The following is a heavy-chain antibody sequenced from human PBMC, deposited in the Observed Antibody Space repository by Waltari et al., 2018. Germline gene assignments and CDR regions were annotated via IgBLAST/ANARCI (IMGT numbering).Heavy chain of an antibody. V-gene: IGHV3-33*08. J-gene: IGHJ4*02. Sequence: QVQLVESGGGVVQPGRSLRLSCAASGFTFSSYGMHWVRQAPGKGLEWVAVIWYDGSNKYYADSVKGRFTISRDNSKNTLYLQMNSLRAEDTAVYYCAREWGMVRGVIKGPIDYWGQGTLVTVSS. CDR1: GFTFSSYG. D-gene: IGHD3-10*01. CDR3: AREWGMVRGVIKGPIDY. CDR2: IWYDGSNK.